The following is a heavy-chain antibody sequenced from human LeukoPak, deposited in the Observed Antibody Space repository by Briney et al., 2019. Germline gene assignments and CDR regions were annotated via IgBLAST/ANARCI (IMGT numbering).Heavy chain of an antibody. V-gene: IGHV1-8*03. CDR2: MNPNSGNT. D-gene: IGHD5-18*01. J-gene: IGHJ4*02. CDR1: GYTFTSYD. Sequence: ASVKVSCKASGYTFTSYDINWVRQATGQGLEWMGWMNPNSGNTGYAQKFQGRVTITRNTSISTAYMELSSLRSEDTAVYYCARDGGYSYGSDYWGQGTLVTVSS. CDR3: ARDGGYSYGSDY.